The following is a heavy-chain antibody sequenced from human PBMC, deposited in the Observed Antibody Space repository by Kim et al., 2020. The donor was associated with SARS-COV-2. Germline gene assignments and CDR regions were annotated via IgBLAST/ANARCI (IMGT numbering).Heavy chain of an antibody. CDR2: ISWDSGSI. CDR3: AKDNHYDFWSGSGGYYFDY. Sequence: GGSLRLSCAASGFTFGDYAMHWVRQAPGKGLEWVSGISWDSGSIGYADSVKGRFTISRDNAKNSLYLQMNSLRAEDTALYYCAKDNHYDFWSGSGGYYFDYWGQGTLVTVSS. J-gene: IGHJ4*02. CDR1: GFTFGDYA. V-gene: IGHV3-9*01. D-gene: IGHD3-3*01.